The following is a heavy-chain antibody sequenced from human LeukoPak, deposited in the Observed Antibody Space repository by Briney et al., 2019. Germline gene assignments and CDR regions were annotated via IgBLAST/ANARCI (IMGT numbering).Heavy chain of an antibody. J-gene: IGHJ4*02. V-gene: IGHV4-38-2*02. CDR1: GYSISSGYF. Sequence: SETLSLTCTVSGYSISSGYFWGWIRQPPGKGLEWIGSIYHSGSTYDNPSLKSRVTISVDTSKNQFSLKLSSVTAADTAVYYCARDRADDYDILTGYYWAHFDYWGQGTLVTVSS. CDR2: IYHSGST. CDR3: ARDRADDYDILTGYYWAHFDY. D-gene: IGHD3-9*01.